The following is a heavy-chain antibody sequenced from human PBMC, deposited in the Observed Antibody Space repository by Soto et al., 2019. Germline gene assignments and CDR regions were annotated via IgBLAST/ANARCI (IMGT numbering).Heavy chain of an antibody. CDR3: ARQSRGYHGMDV. J-gene: IGHJ6*02. V-gene: IGHV3-23*01. CDR1: GFTFSTYA. CDR2: ITGSGGST. D-gene: IGHD3-10*01. Sequence: GGSLRLSCAASGFTFSTYAMIWVRQAPGKGLEWVSVITGSGGSTYYADSVKGRFTISRDTSKNTLFLQMTNMDTVDTATYYCARQSRGYHGMDVWGQGTTVTVSS.